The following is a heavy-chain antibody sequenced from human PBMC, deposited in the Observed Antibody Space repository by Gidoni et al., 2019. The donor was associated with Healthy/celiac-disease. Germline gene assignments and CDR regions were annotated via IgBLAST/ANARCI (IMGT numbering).Heavy chain of an antibody. CDR2: INHRGST. J-gene: IGHJ4*02. CDR3: ARGGACSSTSCYGTAPSDY. D-gene: IGHD2-2*01. Sequence: QVQLQQWGAGLLKPSETLSLTCAVYGGSFSGYYWSWIRQPPGKGLEWIGEINHRGSTNYNPSLKSRVTISVDTSKNQFSLKLSSVTAADTAVYYCARGGACSSTSCYGTAPSDYWGQGTLVTVSS. V-gene: IGHV4-34*01. CDR1: GGSFSGYY.